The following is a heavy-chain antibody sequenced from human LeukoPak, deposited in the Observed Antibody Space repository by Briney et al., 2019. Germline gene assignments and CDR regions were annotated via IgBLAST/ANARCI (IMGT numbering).Heavy chain of an antibody. Sequence: PGGSLRLSCAASGFTFSTFAIIWVRQPPGKGLEWVSSIFPSGGEIHYADSVRGRFTISRDNSKSTLSLQMNSLRADDTAVYYCAKRRGLELTYYYHMDVWGKGTTVTVSS. CDR3: AKRRGLELTYYYHMDV. J-gene: IGHJ6*03. D-gene: IGHD1-7*01. V-gene: IGHV3-23*01. CDR1: GFTFSTFA. CDR2: IFPSGGEI.